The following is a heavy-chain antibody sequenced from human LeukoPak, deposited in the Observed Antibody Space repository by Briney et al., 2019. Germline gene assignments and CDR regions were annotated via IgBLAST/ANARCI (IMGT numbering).Heavy chain of an antibody. CDR2: IIPIFGTA. V-gene: IGHV1-69*05. D-gene: IGHD3-22*01. Sequence: ASVKVSCKASGGTFSSYAISWVRQAPGQGLEWMGRIIPIFGTANYAQKFQGRVTITTDESTSTAYMELSSLRSEDTTVYYCARGEYYYDSSGYEFDYWGQGTLVTVSS. CDR3: ARGEYYYDSSGYEFDY. J-gene: IGHJ4*02. CDR1: GGTFSSYA.